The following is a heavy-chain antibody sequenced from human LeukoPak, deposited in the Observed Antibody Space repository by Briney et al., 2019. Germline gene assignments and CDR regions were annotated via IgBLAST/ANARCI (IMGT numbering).Heavy chain of an antibody. CDR3: AKDLIVSGTATILDY. D-gene: IGHD5-24*01. J-gene: IGHJ4*02. CDR2: ISYDASYE. Sequence: GGSLGLSCAASGFTFSSYGMHWVRQAPGKGLEWVAVISYDASYENYADSVKGRFTISRDNSKNTLYLQMNSLRAEDTAVYYCAKDLIVSGTATILDYWGQGTLVTVSS. CDR1: GFTFSSYG. V-gene: IGHV3-30*18.